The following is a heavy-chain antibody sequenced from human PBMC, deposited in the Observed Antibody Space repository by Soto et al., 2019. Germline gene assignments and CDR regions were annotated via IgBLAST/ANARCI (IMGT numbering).Heavy chain of an antibody. V-gene: IGHV3-30*09. Sequence: QVQLVESGGGVVQPGRSLRLSCAASGFTFSSYAMHWVRQAPGKGLEWVAVISYDGTNKYYADSVKGRFAISRDNSKNTLYVQMNSMRAEDTAVYYCARVRDSSGYYAFDIWGQGTMVTVSS. D-gene: IGHD3-22*01. CDR2: ISYDGTNK. CDR1: GFTFSSYA. CDR3: ARVRDSSGYYAFDI. J-gene: IGHJ3*02.